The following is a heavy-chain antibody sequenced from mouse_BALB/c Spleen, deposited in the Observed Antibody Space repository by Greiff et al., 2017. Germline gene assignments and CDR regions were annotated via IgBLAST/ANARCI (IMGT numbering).Heavy chain of an antibody. J-gene: IGHJ2*01. CDR2: IDPANGNT. CDR3: ARYREDFDY. Sequence: VQLQQSGAELVKPGASVKLSCTASGFNIKDPYMHWVKPRPEQGLEWIGRIDPANGNTKYDPKFQGKATITADTSSNTAYLQLSSLTAEDTAVYYCARYREDFDYWGQGTTLTVSS. V-gene: IGHV14-3*02. CDR1: GFNIKDPY.